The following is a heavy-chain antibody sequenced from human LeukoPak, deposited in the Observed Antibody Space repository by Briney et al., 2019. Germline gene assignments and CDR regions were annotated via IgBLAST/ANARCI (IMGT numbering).Heavy chain of an antibody. Sequence: SETLSLTCTVSGGSIRSYYWSWIRQPPGKGLEWIGYIYYSGSTNYNPSLKSRVTISVDTSKNQFSLKLSSVTAADTAVYYCARSSIGSSWYNDYWGQGTLVTVSS. V-gene: IGHV4-59*08. CDR2: IYYSGST. CDR1: GGSIRSYY. J-gene: IGHJ4*02. D-gene: IGHD6-13*01. CDR3: ARSSIGSSWYNDY.